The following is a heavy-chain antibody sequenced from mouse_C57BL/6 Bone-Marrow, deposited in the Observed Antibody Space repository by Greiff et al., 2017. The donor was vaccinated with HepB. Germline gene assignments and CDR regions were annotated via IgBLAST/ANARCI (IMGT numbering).Heavy chain of an antibody. D-gene: IGHD2-2*01. CDR3: ARYGYDDGAWFAY. CDR1: GFSLTSYG. J-gene: IGHJ3*01. CDR2: IWGGGST. V-gene: IGHV2-9*01. Sequence: VQVVESGPGLVAPSQSLSITCTVSGFSLTSYGVDWVRQPPGKGLEWLGVIWGGGSTNYNSAHMSRLSISKDNSKRQVFLKMYSLQTYDTAMYYCARYGYDDGAWFAYWGQGTLVTVSA.